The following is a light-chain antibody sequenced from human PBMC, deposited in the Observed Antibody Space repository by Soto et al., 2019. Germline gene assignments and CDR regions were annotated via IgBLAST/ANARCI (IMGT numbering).Light chain of an antibody. J-gene: IGLJ2*01. V-gene: IGLV1-44*01. CDR3: AAWDDSLHVI. Sequence: QSVLTQPPSASATPGQRVTISCSGSSSNIGSRTVNWYQQLPGSAPKLLVYNDNQRPSGVPDRFSGSKSGTSASLAISGLQSEDEAEYYCAAWDDSLHVIFGGGPKLTVL. CDR1: SSNIGSRT. CDR2: NDN.